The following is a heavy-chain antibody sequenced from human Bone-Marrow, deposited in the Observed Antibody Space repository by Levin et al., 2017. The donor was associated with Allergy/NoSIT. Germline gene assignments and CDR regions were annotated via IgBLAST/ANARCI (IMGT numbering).Heavy chain of an antibody. D-gene: IGHD3-10*01. Sequence: VASVKVSCKASGGSFSSYAIVWVRQAPGRGLEWMGRIIPILRGANYAQKFQGRLTITADESTTTAYMELNSLTFEDTAVYYCARAGGSGSYAYWGQGTRVTVSS. CDR3: ARAGGSGSYAY. V-gene: IGHV1-69*11. CDR1: GGSFSSYA. J-gene: IGHJ4*02. CDR2: IIPILRGA.